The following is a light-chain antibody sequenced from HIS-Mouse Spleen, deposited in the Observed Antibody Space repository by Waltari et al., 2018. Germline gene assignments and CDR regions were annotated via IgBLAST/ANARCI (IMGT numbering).Light chain of an antibody. CDR1: SSNIGSNY. Sequence: QSVLTKPPSASGTPGQRVTISCSGSSSNIGSNYVYWYQQLPGTAPKLLIYRNNQRPSGVPDRFSGSKSGTSASLAISGLRSEDEADYYCAAWDDSLSGPVFGGGTKLTVL. CDR3: AAWDDSLSGPV. CDR2: RNN. J-gene: IGLJ3*02. V-gene: IGLV1-47*01.